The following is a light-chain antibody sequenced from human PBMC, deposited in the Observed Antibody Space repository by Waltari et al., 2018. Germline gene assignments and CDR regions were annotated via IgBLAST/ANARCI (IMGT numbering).Light chain of an antibody. CDR1: SSDFAIYDL. Sequence: QSALTQPASVSGSPGQSITISCIGSSSDFAIYDLVPWYQQHPGKAPKLIIYEVTKRPSGVSSRFSGSKSGNTASLTISGLQSEDEADYYCCSYAGSSTFYVFGTGTKVSV. J-gene: IGLJ1*01. V-gene: IGLV2-23*02. CDR3: CSYAGSSTFYV. CDR2: EVT.